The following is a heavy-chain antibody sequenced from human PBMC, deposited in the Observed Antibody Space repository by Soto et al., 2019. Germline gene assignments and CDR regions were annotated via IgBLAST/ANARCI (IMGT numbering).Heavy chain of an antibody. CDR2: ISYDGSNK. D-gene: IGHD1-7*01. CDR1: GFTFSSYG. Sequence: QVQLVESGGGVVQPGRSLRLSCAASGFTFSSYGMHWVRQAPGKGLEWVAVISYDGSNKYYADSVKGRVTISRDNSKNTLYLQMNSLRAEDTAVYYCAKVQGGTTARVVDYWGQGTLVTVSS. J-gene: IGHJ4*02. CDR3: AKVQGGTTARVVDY. V-gene: IGHV3-30*18.